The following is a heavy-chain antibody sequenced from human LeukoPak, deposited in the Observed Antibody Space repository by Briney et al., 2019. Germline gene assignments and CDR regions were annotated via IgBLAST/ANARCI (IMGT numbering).Heavy chain of an antibody. Sequence: GGSLRLSCAASGFTFSSYSMNWVRQAPGKGLEWVSSISSSSSYIYYADSVKGRFTISRDNAKNSLYLQMNSLRAEDTAFYYCAKGSAQYYFDSWGQGTLVTVSS. CDR3: AKGSAQYYFDS. CDR1: GFTFSSYS. V-gene: IGHV3-21*04. D-gene: IGHD3-10*01. CDR2: ISSSSSYI. J-gene: IGHJ4*02.